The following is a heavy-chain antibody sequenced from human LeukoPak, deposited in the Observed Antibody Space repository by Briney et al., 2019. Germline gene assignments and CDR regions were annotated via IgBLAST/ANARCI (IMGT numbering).Heavy chain of an antibody. CDR2: IHYVGGNN. CDR1: GFTFSSYA. Sequence: PGGSLRLSCAASGFTFSSYAMHWVRQAPGKGLEWVAFIHYVGGNNYYADSVKGRFTISRDNSKNTLYLQMNSLRAEDTAVYYCAKTGRDGYNYYYYYMDVWGKGTTVTVSS. V-gene: IGHV3-30*02. D-gene: IGHD5-24*01. CDR3: AKTGRDGYNYYYYYMDV. J-gene: IGHJ6*03.